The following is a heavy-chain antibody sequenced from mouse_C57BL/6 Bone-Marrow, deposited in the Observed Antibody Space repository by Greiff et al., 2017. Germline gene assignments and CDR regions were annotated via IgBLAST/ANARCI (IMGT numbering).Heavy chain of an antibody. J-gene: IGHJ3*01. V-gene: IGHV1-69*01. Sequence: QVQLQQPGAELVMPGASVKLSCKASGFTFTSYWMHWVKQRPGPGLEWIGEVDPSDSYTNYNQKFKGKSTLTVDKSSSTAYMQLSSLTSEDSAVYYCARDYYGSSYAYWGQGTMVTVSA. D-gene: IGHD1-1*01. CDR2: VDPSDSYT. CDR3: ARDYYGSSYAY. CDR1: GFTFTSYW.